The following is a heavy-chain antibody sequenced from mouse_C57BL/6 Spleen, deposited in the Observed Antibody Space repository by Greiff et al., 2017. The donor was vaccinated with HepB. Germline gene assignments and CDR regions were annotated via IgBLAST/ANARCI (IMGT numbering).Heavy chain of an antibody. D-gene: IGHD1-1*01. CDR3: ARFFITTVVASYYYAMDY. CDR2: IYPGDGDT. V-gene: IGHV1-82*01. CDR1: GYAFSSSW. J-gene: IGHJ4*01. Sequence: LMEPGASVKISCKASGYAFSSSWMNWVKQRPGKGLEWIGRIYPGDGDTNYNGKFKGKATLTADKSSSTAYMQLSSLTSEDSAVYFCARFFITTVVASYYYAMDYWGQGTSVTVSS.